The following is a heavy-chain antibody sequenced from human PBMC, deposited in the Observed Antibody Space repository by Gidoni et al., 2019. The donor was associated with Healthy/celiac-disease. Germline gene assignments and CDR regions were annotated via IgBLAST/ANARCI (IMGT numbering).Heavy chain of an antibody. J-gene: IGHJ4*02. CDR3: AKDTSYSGSYNYFDY. D-gene: IGHD1-26*01. Sequence: EVQLVEYGGGWVQPGRSLRLSCAGSGFTFDDYAMHWVRQAPGKGLEWVAGISWNSGSIGYADSVKGRFTISRDNAKNSLYLQMNSLRAEDTALYYCAKDTSYSGSYNYFDYWGQGTLVTVSS. CDR1: GFTFDDYA. V-gene: IGHV3-9*01. CDR2: ISWNSGSI.